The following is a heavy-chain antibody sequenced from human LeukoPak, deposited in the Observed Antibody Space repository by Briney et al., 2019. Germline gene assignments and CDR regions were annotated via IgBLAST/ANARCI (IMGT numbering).Heavy chain of an antibody. CDR2: IHPSGML. CDR3: SRGLDSRKLGY. CDR1: GASFSSGDQY. Sequence: PSETRSLTCAVSGASFSSGDQYWNWIRQSPGKGLEWIGSIHPSGMLYNNPSLESRVTISIDTSKNQFSLNLNSVTAADTAVYFCSRGLDSRKLGYWGQGTLVTVSS. V-gene: IGHV4-31*11. D-gene: IGHD4-11*01. J-gene: IGHJ4*02.